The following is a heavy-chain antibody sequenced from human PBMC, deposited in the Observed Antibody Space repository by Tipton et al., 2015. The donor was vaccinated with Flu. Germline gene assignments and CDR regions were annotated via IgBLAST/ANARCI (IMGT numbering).Heavy chain of an antibody. CDR2: IDANGDNT. Sequence: SLRLSCAASGFTFRNYAMHWVRQAPGKGLEYVSGIDANGDNTYYTNSVKGRFTISRDNSKNTLYLQLGSLRPEDRAVYYCARDRVVGAAAGYYYYYYGMDVWGQGTTVTVSS. V-gene: IGHV3-64*01. CDR3: ARDRVVGAAAGYYYYYYGMDV. J-gene: IGHJ6*02. CDR1: GFTFRNYA. D-gene: IGHD1-26*01.